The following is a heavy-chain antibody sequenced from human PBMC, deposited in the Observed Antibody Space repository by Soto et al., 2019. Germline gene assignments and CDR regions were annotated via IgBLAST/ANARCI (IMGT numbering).Heavy chain of an antibody. CDR2: IWYDGSDK. D-gene: IGHD3-16*01. Sequence: QVQLVESGGGVVQPGGSLRLSCAASGFTFSNYGMHWVRQAPGKGLEWVAFIWYDGSDKYYADSVKGRFTISRGNSKNTLYLQVDSLRDEDTAVYYCVKDLLKYPVWTNTGEYNFEYWGRGTLVTVSS. CDR3: VKDLLKYPVWTNTGEYNFEY. V-gene: IGHV3-30*02. CDR1: GFTFSNYG. J-gene: IGHJ4*02.